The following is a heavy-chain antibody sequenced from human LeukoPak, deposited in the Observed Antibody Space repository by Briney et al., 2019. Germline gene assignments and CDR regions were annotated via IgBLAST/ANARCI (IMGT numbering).Heavy chain of an antibody. CDR1: GGSFSGYY. CDR3: ARIEYSSSCDY. D-gene: IGHD6-6*01. CDR2: IYYSGST. Sequence: ASETLSLTCAVYGGSFSGYYWSWIRQPPGKGLECIGSIYYSGSTYYNPSLKSRVTISVDTSKNQFSLKLSFVTAADTAVYYCARIEYSSSCDYWGQGTLVTVSS. V-gene: IGHV4-34*01. J-gene: IGHJ4*02.